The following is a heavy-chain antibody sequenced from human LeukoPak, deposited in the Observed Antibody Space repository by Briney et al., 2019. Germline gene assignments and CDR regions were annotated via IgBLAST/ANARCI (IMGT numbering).Heavy chain of an antibody. CDR3: ATRGDFGSGWYLDR. V-gene: IGHV3-7*02. CDR2: INQDGSEP. D-gene: IGHD3-10*01. CDR1: GFTLALFW. Sequence: PRGCPRLSSAPSGFTLALFWITTVREAPRKGLGRLAAINQDGSEPYYVDAVKGRFSVSRDNAKHSLYLQMSSLGAGDTAVYYCATRGDFGSGWYLDRGGRGTRVTVSS. J-gene: IGHJ2*01.